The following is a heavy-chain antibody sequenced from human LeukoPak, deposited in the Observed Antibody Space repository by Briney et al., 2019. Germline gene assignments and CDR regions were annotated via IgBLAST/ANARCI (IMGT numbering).Heavy chain of an antibody. CDR1: GFTFSSNW. V-gene: IGHV3-7*05. Sequence: GRCLRLAWAAFGFTFSSNWISCVRQDPGKGIEWVANIKQDGSEIHYVDSVKGRFTISRDNGKNSLYLQMNSLRAEDTAVYYCTRDTFYYGSGSYRFDYWGQGTLVTVSS. CDR3: TRDTFYYGSGSYRFDY. D-gene: IGHD3-10*01. J-gene: IGHJ4*02. CDR2: IKQDGSEI.